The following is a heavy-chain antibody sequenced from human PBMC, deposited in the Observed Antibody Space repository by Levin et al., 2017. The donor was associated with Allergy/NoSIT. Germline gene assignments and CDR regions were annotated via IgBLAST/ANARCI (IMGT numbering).Heavy chain of an antibody. CDR1: GFTFSSYA. J-gene: IGHJ4*02. D-gene: IGHD1-1*01. CDR2: ISGSGGDT. CDR3: AKDRSLERRGLFDY. Sequence: GESLKISCAASGFTFSSYAMSWVRQAPGKGLEWVSAISGSGGDTYYADSVKGRFTISRDNSKNTLYLQMNSLRAEDTAVYFCAKDRSLERRGLFDYWGQGTLVTVSS. V-gene: IGHV3-23*01.